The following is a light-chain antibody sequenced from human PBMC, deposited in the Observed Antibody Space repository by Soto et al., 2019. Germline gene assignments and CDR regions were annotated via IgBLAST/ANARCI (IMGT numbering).Light chain of an antibody. CDR2: DVT. CDR1: SSDVGGYNY. Sequence: QSVLTQPASVSGSPGQSITIFCTGTSSDVGGYNYVSWYQQRPGKPPKLMIYDVTNRPSGVSNRFSGSKSGSTASLTISGLQAEDEGDYYCSSYTNGNTVVFGGGTKVTVL. J-gene: IGLJ3*02. CDR3: SSYTNGNTVV. V-gene: IGLV2-14*03.